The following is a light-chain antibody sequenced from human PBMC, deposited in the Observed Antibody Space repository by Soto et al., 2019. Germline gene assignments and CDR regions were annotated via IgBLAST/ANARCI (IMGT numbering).Light chain of an antibody. V-gene: IGLV2-11*01. Sequence: QSALTQPRSVSGSPGQSVTISCTGTSSDVGGYNYVSWYQHHPGKAPKLMIYDVSERPSGVPDRFSGSKSSNTASPTISGLQAEDEADYYCCSYAGSYTLFGGGTKLTVL. CDR1: SSDVGGYNY. CDR3: CSYAGSYTL. J-gene: IGLJ2*01. CDR2: DVS.